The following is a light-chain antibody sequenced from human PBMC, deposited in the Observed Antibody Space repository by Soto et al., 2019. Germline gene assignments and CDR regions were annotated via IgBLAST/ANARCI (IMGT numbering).Light chain of an antibody. Sequence: EIVLTQSPGTLSLSPGERATLSCRASQSVSSSYLAWYQQKPGQAPRHLIYGASSRATGIPDRFSGSGSGIDFTLTISRLEPEDFAVYYCQQYGSSPPITFGQGTRLEIK. V-gene: IGKV3-20*01. J-gene: IGKJ5*01. CDR1: QSVSSSY. CDR3: QQYGSSPPIT. CDR2: GAS.